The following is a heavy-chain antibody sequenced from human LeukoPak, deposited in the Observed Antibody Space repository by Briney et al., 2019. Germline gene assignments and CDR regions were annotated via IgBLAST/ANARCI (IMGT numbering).Heavy chain of an antibody. CDR2: INTNTGNP. J-gene: IGHJ4*02. CDR3: ARDPNHYYDSSGYYGDY. Sequence: ASVKVSCKASGYTFTNYAMNWVRQAPGQGLEWMGWINTNTGNPTYAQGFTGRFVFSLDTSVSTAYLQISSLRAEDTAVYYCARDPNHYYDSSGYYGDYWGQGTLVTVSS. D-gene: IGHD3-22*01. CDR1: GYTFTNYA. V-gene: IGHV7-4-1*02.